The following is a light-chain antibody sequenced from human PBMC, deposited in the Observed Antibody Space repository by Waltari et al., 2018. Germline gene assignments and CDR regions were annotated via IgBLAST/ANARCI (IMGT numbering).Light chain of an antibody. V-gene: IGKV1-6*02. CDR2: DAS. Sequence: AIQMTQSPSSLYASVGDRVTITCRASQDIGYDLGWYQQKPGKAPKVLIYDASSLQSGVPSRFSGSGSGTDFTLTITSLQPEDFATYYCLQDFHYPLSFGGGTKVEIQ. J-gene: IGKJ4*01. CDR1: QDIGYD. CDR3: LQDFHYPLS.